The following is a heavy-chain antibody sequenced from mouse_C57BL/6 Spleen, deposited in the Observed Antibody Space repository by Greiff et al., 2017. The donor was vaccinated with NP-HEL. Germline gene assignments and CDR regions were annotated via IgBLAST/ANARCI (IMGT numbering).Heavy chain of an antibody. V-gene: IGHV1-61*01. D-gene: IGHD2-3*01. CDR3: ARTWVYAYFDY. CDR2: IYPSDSET. Sequence: QVQLKQPGAELVRPGSSVKLSCKASGYTFTSYWMDWVKQRPGQGLEWIGNIYPSDSETHYNQKFKDKATLTVDKSSSTAYMQLSSLTSEDSAVYYCARTWVYAYFDYWGQGTTLTVSS. J-gene: IGHJ2*01. CDR1: GYTFTSYW.